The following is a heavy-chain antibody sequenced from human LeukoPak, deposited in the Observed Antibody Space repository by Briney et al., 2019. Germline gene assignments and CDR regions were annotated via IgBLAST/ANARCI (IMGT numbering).Heavy chain of an antibody. CDR3: ARDQQWLARYWYFDL. V-gene: IGHV3-48*03. Sequence: GGSLRLSCAASGFTFSSYEMNWVRQAPGKGLEWVSYISSSGSTIYYADSVKGRFTISRDNAKNSLYLQMNSLRAEDTAVYYCARDQQWLARYWYFDLWGRGTLVTVSS. CDR2: ISSSGSTI. CDR1: GFTFSSYE. D-gene: IGHD6-19*01. J-gene: IGHJ2*01.